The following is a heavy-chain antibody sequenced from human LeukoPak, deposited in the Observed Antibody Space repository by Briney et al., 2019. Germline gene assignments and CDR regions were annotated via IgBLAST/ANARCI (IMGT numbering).Heavy chain of an antibody. Sequence: ASVKVSCKASGYTFTSYYMHWVRQAPGQGLEWMGIINPSGGSTSYAQKFQGRVTMTRDMSTSTVYMELSSLRSEDTAVYYCAGVIAVAGKNARRVGIDYWGQGTLVTVSS. CDR2: INPSGGST. V-gene: IGHV1-46*01. J-gene: IGHJ4*02. CDR1: GYTFTSYY. D-gene: IGHD6-19*01. CDR3: AGVIAVAGKNARRVGIDY.